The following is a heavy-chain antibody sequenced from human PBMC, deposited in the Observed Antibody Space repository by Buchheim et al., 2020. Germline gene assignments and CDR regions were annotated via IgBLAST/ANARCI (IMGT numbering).Heavy chain of an antibody. CDR3: ARVGCSSTSCYWDYYYYGMDV. D-gene: IGHD2-2*01. Sequence: QVQLVESGGGVVQPGRSLRLSCAASGFTFSSYGMHWVRQAPGKGLEWVAVIWYDGSNKYYADSVKGRFTISRDNSKNTLYLQMNSLRAEDTAVYYCARVGCSSTSCYWDYYYYGMDVWGQGTT. J-gene: IGHJ6*02. CDR2: IWYDGSNK. CDR1: GFTFSSYG. V-gene: IGHV3-33*01.